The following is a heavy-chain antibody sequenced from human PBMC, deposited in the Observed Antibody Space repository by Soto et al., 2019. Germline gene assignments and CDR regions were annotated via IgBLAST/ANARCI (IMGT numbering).Heavy chain of an antibody. Sequence: ASVKVSCKASGGTFSSYAISWVRQAPGQGLEWMGGIIPIFGTANYAQKFQGRVTITADESTSTAYMELSSLRSEDTAVYYCARVRIPKRQGYSSSWYIPPFDYWGQGTLVTVSS. V-gene: IGHV1-69*13. D-gene: IGHD6-13*01. CDR2: IIPIFGTA. CDR3: ARVRIPKRQGYSSSWYIPPFDY. J-gene: IGHJ4*02. CDR1: GGTFSSYA.